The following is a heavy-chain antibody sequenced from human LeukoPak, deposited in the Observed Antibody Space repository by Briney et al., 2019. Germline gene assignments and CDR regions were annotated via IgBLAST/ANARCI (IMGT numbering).Heavy chain of an antibody. CDR3: ARFGYAFGADAYDI. V-gene: IGHV4-4*07. J-gene: IGHJ3*02. CDR1: GGSISSYY. CDR2: IYTSGST. D-gene: IGHD3-16*01. Sequence: SETLSLTCTVSGGSISSYYWSWIRQPAGKGLEWIGRIYTSGSTNYNPSLKSRVTMSVDTSKNQFSLKLSSVTAADTAVYYCARFGYAFGADAYDIWGQGAMVAVPS.